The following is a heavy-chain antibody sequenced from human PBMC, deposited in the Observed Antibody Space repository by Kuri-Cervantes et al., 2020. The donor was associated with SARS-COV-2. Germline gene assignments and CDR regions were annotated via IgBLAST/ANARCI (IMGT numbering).Heavy chain of an antibody. CDR2: IRSKAYGGTT. V-gene: IGHV3-49*04. J-gene: IGHJ1*01. CDR1: GFAFSNYG. Sequence: GGSLRLSCAVSGFAFSNYGMSWVRQAPGKGLEWVGFIRSKAYGGTTEYAASVKGRFTISRDDSKSIAYLQMNSLKTEDTAVYYCAKVYGDIVVVPAAKYFQHWGQGTLVTVSS. CDR3: AKVYGDIVVVPAAKYFQH. D-gene: IGHD2-2*01.